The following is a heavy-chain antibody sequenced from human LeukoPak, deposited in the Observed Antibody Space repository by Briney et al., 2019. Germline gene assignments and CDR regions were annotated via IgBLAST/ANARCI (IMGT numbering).Heavy chain of an antibody. D-gene: IGHD1-14*01. CDR1: GFTFSSYA. V-gene: IGHV3-30-3*01. CDR2: ISYDGSNK. Sequence: GGSLRLSCAASGFTFSSYAMHWVRQAPGKGLEWVAVISYDGSNKYYADSVKGRFTISRDNSKNTLYLQMNSLRAEDTAVYYCARDLGLPRPEEYDYWGQGTLVTVSS. J-gene: IGHJ4*02. CDR3: ARDLGLPRPEEYDY.